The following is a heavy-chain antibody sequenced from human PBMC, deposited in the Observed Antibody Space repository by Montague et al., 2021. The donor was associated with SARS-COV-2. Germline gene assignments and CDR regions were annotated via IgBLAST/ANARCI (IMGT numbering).Heavy chain of an antibody. J-gene: IGHJ4*02. CDR2: LFHIDTT. CDR3: TRGIDSYKTGY. CDR1: DGSVISTYSH. V-gene: IGHV4-61*01. Sequence: SETLSLTCTVSDGSVISTYSHWHWDPQSQGRELVWHGGYLFHIDTTHSNDSLRSRVTISVDTSKNQFSLKLTSVTAADTAVYYCTRGIDSYKTGYWGQGIQVTVSS. D-gene: IGHD6-13*01.